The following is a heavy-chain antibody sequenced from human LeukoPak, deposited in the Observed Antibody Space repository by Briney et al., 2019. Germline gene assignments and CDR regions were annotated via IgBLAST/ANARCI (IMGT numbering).Heavy chain of an antibody. CDR2: INHSGST. Sequence: ETLSLTCAVYGGSFSGYYWSWIRQPPGKGLEWIGEINHSGSTNYNPSLKSRVTISVDTSKNQFSLKLSSVTAADTAVYYCAADCSSTSCYLPIDYWGQGTLATVSS. CDR3: AADCSSTSCYLPIDY. CDR1: GGSFSGYY. D-gene: IGHD2-2*01. J-gene: IGHJ4*02. V-gene: IGHV4-34*01.